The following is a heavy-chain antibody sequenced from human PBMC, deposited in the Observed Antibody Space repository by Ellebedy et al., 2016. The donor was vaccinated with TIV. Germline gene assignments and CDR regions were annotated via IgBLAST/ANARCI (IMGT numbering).Heavy chain of an antibody. CDR2: ISHTGSRT. J-gene: IGHJ4*02. V-gene: IGHV3-23*01. CDR1: GFTFSSYA. CDR3: AKGRGGGSDSSAPRYYFDY. D-gene: IGHD3-22*01. Sequence: GESLKISCEASGFTFSSYAMNWVRQAPGKGLEWVSTISHTGSRTYYADSVEGRFTISRDNSKKTLYLQMNSLRAEDTAIYYCAKGRGGGSDSSAPRYYFDYWGLGTLVTVSS.